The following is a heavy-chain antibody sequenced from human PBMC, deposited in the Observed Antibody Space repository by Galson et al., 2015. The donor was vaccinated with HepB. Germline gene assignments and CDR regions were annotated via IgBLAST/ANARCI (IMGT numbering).Heavy chain of an antibody. Sequence: SLRLSCAASGFTFSSYSMNWVRQAPGKGLEWVSSISSSSSYIYYADSVKGRFTISRDNAKNSLYLLMNSLRAEDTAVYYCARGRAAAENWFDPWGQGTLVTVSS. J-gene: IGHJ5*02. CDR1: GFTFSSYS. CDR2: ISSSSSYI. V-gene: IGHV3-21*01. D-gene: IGHD6-13*01. CDR3: ARGRAAAENWFDP.